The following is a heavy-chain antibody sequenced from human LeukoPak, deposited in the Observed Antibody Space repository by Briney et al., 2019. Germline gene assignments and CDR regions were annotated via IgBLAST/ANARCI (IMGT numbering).Heavy chain of an antibody. CDR3: ARAGLLWFGEGNYYYYYMDV. Sequence: PSETLSLTCTVSGGSISNKYWSWIRQPTGKGLEWIGYIYYSGSTNYNPSLKSRVTISVDTSKNQFSLKLSSVTAADTAVYYCARAGLLWFGEGNYYYYYMDVWGKGTTVTISS. J-gene: IGHJ6*03. CDR2: IYYSGST. V-gene: IGHV4-59*01. D-gene: IGHD3-10*01. CDR1: GGSISNKY.